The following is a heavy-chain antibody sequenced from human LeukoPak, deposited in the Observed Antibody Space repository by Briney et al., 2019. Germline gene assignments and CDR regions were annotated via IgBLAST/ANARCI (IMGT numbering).Heavy chain of an antibody. CDR2: IRSKAYGGTT. CDR1: GFTFGDYA. D-gene: IGHD3-10*01. CDR3: TRPYYGSGSYYDYFDY. J-gene: IGHJ4*02. Sequence: PGGSLRLSCTASGFTFGDYAMSWFRQAPGKGLEWVGFIRSKAYGGTTEYAASAKGRFTISRDDSKSIAYLQMNSLKTEDTAVYYCTRPYYGSGSYYDYFDYWGQGTLVTVSS. V-gene: IGHV3-49*03.